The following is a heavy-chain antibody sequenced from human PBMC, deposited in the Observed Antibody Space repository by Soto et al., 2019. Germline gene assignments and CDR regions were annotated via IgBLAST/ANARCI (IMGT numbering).Heavy chain of an antibody. J-gene: IGHJ6*02. D-gene: IGHD3-10*01. V-gene: IGHV3-53*01. CDR2: IYSGGGTT. CDR1: GFTVSSNY. CDR3: ARDKGAVPLEV. Sequence: EVQLVESGGGLIQPGGSLRLSCAASGFTVSSNYMNWVRQAPGKGLEWVSVIYSGGGTTYYADSVKGRFTISTDNSKNTLYLQMNSLRAEDTAVYYCARDKGAVPLEVWGQGTTVTVSS.